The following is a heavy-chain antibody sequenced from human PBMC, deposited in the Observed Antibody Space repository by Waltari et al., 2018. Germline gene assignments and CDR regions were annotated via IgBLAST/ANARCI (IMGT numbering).Heavy chain of an antibody. CDR1: GFHFTGYK. Sequence: EVQLMESGGGLVKPGGSLRLSCAASGFHFTGYKMDWVRQAPGKGLGWVSSITAGSSYIDYAASVKGRFTISRDNAKNSLFLQMNSLRVEDTGVYYCVREGGRQLDPFEFWGLGTLVTVSS. CDR2: ITAGSSYI. J-gene: IGHJ4*02. CDR3: VREGGRQLDPFEF. D-gene: IGHD6-13*01. V-gene: IGHV3-21*02.